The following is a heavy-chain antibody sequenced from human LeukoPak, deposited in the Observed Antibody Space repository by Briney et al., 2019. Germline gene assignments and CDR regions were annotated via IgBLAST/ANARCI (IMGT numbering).Heavy chain of an antibody. Sequence: GGSLRLSCAASGFTFSSYWMHWVRQAPGKGLVWVSRINSDGSSTSYADSVKGRFTISRDNAKNTLYLQMNSLSAEDTAVYYCARDAYDSSGYSRLDVWGKGTTVTVSS. J-gene: IGHJ6*04. CDR3: ARDAYDSSGYSRLDV. CDR2: INSDGSST. V-gene: IGHV3-74*01. CDR1: GFTFSSYW. D-gene: IGHD3-22*01.